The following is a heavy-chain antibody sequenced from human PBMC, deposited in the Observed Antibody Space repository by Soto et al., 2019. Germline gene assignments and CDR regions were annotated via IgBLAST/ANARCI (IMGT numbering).Heavy chain of an antibody. CDR2: ISYDGTNE. V-gene: IGHV3-30*01. J-gene: IGHJ4*02. CDR1: GFTFSTSA. Sequence: HVQLVESGGGVVQPGRSLRLSCAASGFTFSTSAMHWVRQAPGKGLEWVAVISYDGTNEHCEDSVKGRFTVSRDNSRNTLSLQMNSLRPEDTAMYYCVASVFSFDYWGQGSLVTVSS. D-gene: IGHD2-8*01. CDR3: VASVFSFDY.